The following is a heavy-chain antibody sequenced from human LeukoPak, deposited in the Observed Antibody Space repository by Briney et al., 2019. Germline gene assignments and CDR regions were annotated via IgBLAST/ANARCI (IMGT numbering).Heavy chain of an antibody. CDR3: AKEARSYGYYFDY. CDR1: GFTFSSSA. CDR2: ISGSGGSA. Sequence: QPGGSLRLSCAASGFTFSSSAMSWVRQAPGKGLEWVSAISGSGGSAYCADSVKGRFTVSRDNSKSTLYLQMNSLRAEDTAVYYCAKEARSYGYYFDYWGQGTLVTVSS. D-gene: IGHD5-18*01. V-gene: IGHV3-23*01. J-gene: IGHJ4*02.